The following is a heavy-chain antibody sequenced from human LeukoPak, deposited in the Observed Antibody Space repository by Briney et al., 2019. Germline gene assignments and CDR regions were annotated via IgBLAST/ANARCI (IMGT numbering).Heavy chain of an antibody. CDR3: ACSFYGSGTYPYYFDY. V-gene: IGHV3-23*01. CDR1: GFTFTNYA. CDR2: ISGSGGST. J-gene: IGHJ4*02. D-gene: IGHD3-10*01. Sequence: GSLRLSCAASGFTFTNYAMSWVRQAPGKGLEWVSSISGSGGSTFYADSVKGRFTISRDDSKNTLYLQMNSLRADDTAVYYCACSFYGSGTYPYYFDYWGQGTLVTVSS.